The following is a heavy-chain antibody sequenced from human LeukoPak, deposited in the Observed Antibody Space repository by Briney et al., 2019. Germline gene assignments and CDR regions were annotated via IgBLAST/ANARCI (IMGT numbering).Heavy chain of an antibody. D-gene: IGHD1-26*01. CDR2: IYYSGST. CDR1: GGSINSYY. V-gene: IGHV4-59*08. CDR3: ARLIGGAPEYYFDY. J-gene: IGHJ4*02. Sequence: SETLSLTCNVSGGSINSYYWSWIRQPPGKGLDWIAYIYYSGSTNYNPSLKSRVTISVDTSKNQFSLKLSSVTAADTAVYYCARLIGGAPEYYFDYWGQGTLVTVSS.